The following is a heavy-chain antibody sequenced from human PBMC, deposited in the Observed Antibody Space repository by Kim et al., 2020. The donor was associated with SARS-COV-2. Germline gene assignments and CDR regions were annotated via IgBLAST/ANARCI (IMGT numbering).Heavy chain of an antibody. V-gene: IGHV7-4-1*02. CDR1: GYTFTSYA. J-gene: IGHJ4*02. CDR3: ARADVTTIFGVVIIPVYDFDY. CDR2: INTNTGNP. D-gene: IGHD3-3*01. Sequence: ASVKVSCKASGYTFTSYAMNWVRQAPGQGLEWMGWINTNTGNPTYAQGFTGRFVFSLDTSVSTAYLQISSLKADDTAVYYCARADVTTIFGVVIIPVYDFDYWGQGTLVTVSS.